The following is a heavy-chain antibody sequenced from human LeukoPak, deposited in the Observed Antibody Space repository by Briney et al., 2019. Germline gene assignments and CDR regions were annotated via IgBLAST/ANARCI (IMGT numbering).Heavy chain of an antibody. CDR1: GFTFDDYA. CDR2: ISWNSGSI. CDR3: AKEGDYGDYYY. J-gene: IGHJ4*02. D-gene: IGHD4-17*01. V-gene: IGHV3-9*01. Sequence: PGGSLRLSCAASGFTFDDYAMHWVRQAPGKGLEWVSGISWNSGSIGYADSVKGRFTISRDNAKNSLYLQMNSLRAEDTALYYCAKEGDYGDYYYWGQGTLVTVSS.